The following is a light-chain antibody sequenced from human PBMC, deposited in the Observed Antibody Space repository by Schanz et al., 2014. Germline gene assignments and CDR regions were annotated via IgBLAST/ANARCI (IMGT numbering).Light chain of an antibody. CDR2: EVN. V-gene: IGLV2-14*01. CDR1: SSDVGGYKY. J-gene: IGLJ2*01. CDR3: SSYTTSSTLVV. Sequence: QSALTQPPSASGSPGQSVTISCTGTSSDVGGYKYVSWYQQHPGKAPKLMIYEVNKRPSGVSNRFSGSKSGNTASLTISGLQAEDEADYYCSSYTTSSTLVVFGGGTKLTVL.